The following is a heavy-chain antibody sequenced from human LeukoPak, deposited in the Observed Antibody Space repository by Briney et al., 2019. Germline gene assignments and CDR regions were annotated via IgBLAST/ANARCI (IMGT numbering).Heavy chain of an antibody. Sequence: SETLSLTCAVYGGSFSGYYWSWIRQPPGKGLEWIGEINHSGSTNYNPSLKSRVTISVDTSKNQFSLKLSSVTAADTAVYYCAMTGYSSGWLLDFWGQGTLVTVSS. CDR3: AMTGYSSGWLLDF. CDR1: GGSFSGYY. CDR2: INHSGST. V-gene: IGHV4-34*01. J-gene: IGHJ4*02. D-gene: IGHD6-19*01.